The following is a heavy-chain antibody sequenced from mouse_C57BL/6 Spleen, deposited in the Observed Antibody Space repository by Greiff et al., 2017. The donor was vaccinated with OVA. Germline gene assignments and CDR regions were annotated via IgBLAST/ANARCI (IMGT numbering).Heavy chain of an antibody. D-gene: IGHD2-4*01. CDR3: ARQGVYDYDYYAMDY. V-gene: IGHV5-6*02. Sequence: DVKLVESGGDLVKPGGSLKLSCAASGFTFSSYGMSWVRQTPDKRLEWVATISSGGSYTYYPDSVTGRFTISRDNAKNTLYLQMSSLKSEDTAMYYCARQGVYDYDYYAMDYWGQGTSVTVSS. J-gene: IGHJ4*01. CDR1: GFTFSSYG. CDR2: ISSGGSYT.